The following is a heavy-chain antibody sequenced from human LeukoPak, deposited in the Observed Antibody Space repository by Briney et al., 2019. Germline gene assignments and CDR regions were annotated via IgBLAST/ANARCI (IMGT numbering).Heavy chain of an antibody. CDR1: GGSISSDS. Sequence: PSETLSLTCTVSGGSISSDSWSWIRQPPGKGLEWIGYIYYSGSTKYIPSLQSRVTMSLDTSKNQFSLKLTSMTAADTAVYYCARFSWYIDYWGQGILVTVSS. CDR2: IYYSGST. V-gene: IGHV4-59*01. CDR3: ARFSWYIDY. J-gene: IGHJ4*02.